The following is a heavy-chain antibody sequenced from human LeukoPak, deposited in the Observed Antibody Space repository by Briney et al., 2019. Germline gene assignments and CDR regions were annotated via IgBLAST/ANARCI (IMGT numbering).Heavy chain of an antibody. CDR1: GGSISSSSYY. CDR2: IYYSGST. CDR3: AREARSGYEGFWSDP. Sequence: SETLSLTCTVSGGSISSSSYYWGWIRQPPGKGLEWIGNIYYSGSTNYNPSLKSRVTISVDTSKNQFSLKLNSVTAADTAVYYCAREARSGYEGFWSDPWGQGTVVTVSS. D-gene: IGHD5-12*01. V-gene: IGHV4-39*07. J-gene: IGHJ5*02.